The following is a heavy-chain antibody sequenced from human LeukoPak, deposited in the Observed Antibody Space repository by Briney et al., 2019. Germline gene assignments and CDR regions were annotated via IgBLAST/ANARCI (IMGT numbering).Heavy chain of an antibody. V-gene: IGHV4-4*02. Sequence: SETLSLTCAVSGVSISSSNWWSWVRQPPGKGLEWIGEIYHSGSTNYNPSLKSRVTISVDKSKNQFSLKLSSVTAADTAVYYCASRGIAVAGTSFVLDYWGQGTLVTVSS. CDR1: GVSISSSNW. D-gene: IGHD6-19*01. J-gene: IGHJ4*02. CDR2: IYHSGST. CDR3: ASRGIAVAGTSFVLDY.